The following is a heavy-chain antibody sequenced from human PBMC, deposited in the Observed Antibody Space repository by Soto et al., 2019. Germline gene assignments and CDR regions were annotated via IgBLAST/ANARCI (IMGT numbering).Heavy chain of an antibody. CDR2: IYYSGST. D-gene: IGHD3-16*01. Sequence: SETLSLTCTVSGGSISSGGYYWSWIRQHPGKGLEWIGYIYYSGSTYYNPSLKSRVTISEDTSQNQFFLKLSSVTAADTAVYYCARGWGYTHYYYYMDVWGKGTTVTVSS. CDR3: ARGWGYTHYYYYMDV. V-gene: IGHV4-31*03. J-gene: IGHJ6*03. CDR1: GGSISSGGYY.